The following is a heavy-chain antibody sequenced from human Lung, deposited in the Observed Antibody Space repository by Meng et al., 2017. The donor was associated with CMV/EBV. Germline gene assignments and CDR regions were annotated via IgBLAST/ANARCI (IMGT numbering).Heavy chain of an antibody. CDR3: ARGPTDYYALDD. CDR1: GFPFRTNS. D-gene: IGHD4-11*01. V-gene: IGHV3-48*04. Sequence: GEXXKISCAASGFPFRTNSMNWVRQAPGKGLEWVSYISGSNSNIYYADSVKGRFTISRDNTKKSLFLQMNSLRVEDTAVYYCARGPTDYYALDDWGQGTTVTVSS. CDR2: ISGSNSNI. J-gene: IGHJ6*02.